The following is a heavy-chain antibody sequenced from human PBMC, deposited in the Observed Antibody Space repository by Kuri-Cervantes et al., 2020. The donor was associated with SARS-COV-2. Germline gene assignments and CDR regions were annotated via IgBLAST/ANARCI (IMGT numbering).Heavy chain of an antibody. CDR2: TIPIFGSP. V-gene: IGHV1-69*13. J-gene: IGHJ5*02. Sequence: SVKVSCKASGTAFSSFAINWGRQAPGQGLEWMGGTIPIFGSPIYAQKFQGRLSITADESTSSVHMELSSLSSQDTAIYYCASRMGDLTSYTWYKWFDPWGQGTLVTVSS. D-gene: IGHD3-16*01. CDR1: GTAFSSFA. CDR3: ASRMGDLTSYTWYKWFDP.